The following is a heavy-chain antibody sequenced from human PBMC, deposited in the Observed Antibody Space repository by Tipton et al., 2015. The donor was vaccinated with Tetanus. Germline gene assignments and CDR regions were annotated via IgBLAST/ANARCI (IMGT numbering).Heavy chain of an antibody. CDR2: ISPFTGDT. J-gene: IGHJ6*02. V-gene: IGHV1-18*01. CDR1: GYTFTHYG. CDR3: ARDRAVPVQAYGTDV. D-gene: IGHD6-19*01. Sequence: QSGAEVKKPGASVKVSCKASGYTFTHYGISWGRQAPGHGLEWVGWISPFTGDTEYAQNLQDRLILTTDTSTATAYVEVRSLTSDDTAVYYCARDRAVPVQAYGTDVWGQGTSVTVSS.